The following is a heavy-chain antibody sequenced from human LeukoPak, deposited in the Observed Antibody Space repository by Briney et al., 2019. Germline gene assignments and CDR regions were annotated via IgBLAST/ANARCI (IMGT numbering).Heavy chain of an antibody. D-gene: IGHD2-8*02. CDR1: GFTFSTSA. CDR2: LGVNGISA. J-gene: IGHJ4*02. V-gene: IGHV3-64D*09. CDR3: VKGQEVVYTPTFDF. Sequence: SGGSLRLSCSASGFTFSTSAMHWVRQAPGKGLEYVSSLGVNGISAYYADSVRGRFSISRDNSKGTLFLQMSSLRAEDTAVYYCVKGQEVVYTPTFDFRGQGTLVTVSS.